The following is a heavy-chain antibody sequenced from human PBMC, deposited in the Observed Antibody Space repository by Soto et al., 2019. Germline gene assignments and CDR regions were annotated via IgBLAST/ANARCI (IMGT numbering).Heavy chain of an antibody. D-gene: IGHD1-26*01. CDR3: ALALGPTTGLDY. CDR2: IFNSGTT. V-gene: IGHV4-31*02. J-gene: IGHJ4*02. CDR1: GASTGSHYH. Sequence: SETLSLTCSVSGASTGSHYHWTWIRQPPGKGLEWMGYIFNSGTTFYNPSLTSRLSISMDTSGNHFSLELRSVTAADTAVYYCALALGPTTGLDYWGQGTLVTVSS.